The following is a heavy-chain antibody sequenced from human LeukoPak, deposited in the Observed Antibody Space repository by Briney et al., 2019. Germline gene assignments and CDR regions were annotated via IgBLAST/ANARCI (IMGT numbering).Heavy chain of an antibody. CDR1: GFTFSSYS. CDR3: ARDLYDSSGYYRNPFDY. Sequence: PGGSLRLSCAASGFTFSSYSMNWVRQAPGKGLEWVPSISSSSSYIYYADSVKGRFTISRDNAKNSLYLQMNSLRAEDTAVYYCARDLYDSSGYYRNPFDYWGQGTLVTVSS. V-gene: IGHV3-21*01. J-gene: IGHJ4*02. D-gene: IGHD3-22*01. CDR2: ISSSSSYI.